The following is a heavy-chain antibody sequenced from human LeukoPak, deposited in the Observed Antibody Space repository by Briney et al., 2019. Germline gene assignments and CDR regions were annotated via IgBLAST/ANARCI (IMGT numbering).Heavy chain of an antibody. D-gene: IGHD4-17*01. CDR1: GGSFSGYY. Sequence: SETLSLTCVVYGGSFSGYYWSWIRQPPGKGLEWIGYIYSSGRTNHNPSLKSRVTISVSTSRNQFSLKLSSVTAADTAVYYCARHLDYGDHQGAFDIWGQGTMVTVSS. CDR2: IYSSGRT. J-gene: IGHJ3*02. V-gene: IGHV4-59*08. CDR3: ARHLDYGDHQGAFDI.